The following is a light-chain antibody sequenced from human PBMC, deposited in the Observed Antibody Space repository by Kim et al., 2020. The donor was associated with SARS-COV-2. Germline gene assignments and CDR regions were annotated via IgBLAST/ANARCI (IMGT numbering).Light chain of an antibody. Sequence: SPGERATLYCMASQSVSSKLAWYQQKPGQAPRPLIYGASIRAADIPARFSGSGSGTDFTLTISSLQSEDFAVYYCQQYDNWPPLTFGGGTKVDIK. CDR2: GAS. CDR3: QQYDNWPPLT. CDR1: QSVSSK. V-gene: IGKV3-15*01. J-gene: IGKJ4*01.